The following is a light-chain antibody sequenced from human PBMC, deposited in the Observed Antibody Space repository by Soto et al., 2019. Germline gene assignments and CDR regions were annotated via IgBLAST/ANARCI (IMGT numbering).Light chain of an antibody. V-gene: IGKV3-15*01. Sequence: EIVMTQAAATLSVSPGERATLSCRASQSVSSNLAWYQQKPGQAPRLLIYGASTRATGIPARFSGSGSGTEFTLTISSLQSEDFAVYYCQQYNNWPPWTFGHGTKVDIK. CDR1: QSVSSN. CDR3: QQYNNWPPWT. J-gene: IGKJ1*01. CDR2: GAS.